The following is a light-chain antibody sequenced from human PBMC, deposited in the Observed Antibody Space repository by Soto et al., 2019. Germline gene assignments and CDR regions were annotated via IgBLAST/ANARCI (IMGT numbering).Light chain of an antibody. CDR1: QSISSW. J-gene: IGKJ1*01. CDR3: QQYNSYSAT. CDR2: DAS. Sequence: DIQMTQSPSTLSASVGDRVTITCRASQSISSWLAWYQQKPGKAPKLLIYDASSLESGVPSRFSGSGSGTEFTLTISSLQPDDFATCYCQQYNSYSATFGPGTKVDIK. V-gene: IGKV1-5*01.